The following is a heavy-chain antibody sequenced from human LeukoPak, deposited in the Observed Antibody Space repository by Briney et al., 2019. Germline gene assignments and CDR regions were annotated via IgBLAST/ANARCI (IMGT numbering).Heavy chain of an antibody. V-gene: IGHV4-34*01. D-gene: IGHD2-2*01. CDR1: GGSFSGYY. J-gene: IGHJ4*02. Sequence: SETLSLTCAVYGGSFSGYYWSWIRQPSGKGLEWIGEINHSGSTNYNPSVKSRVTISVDTSKNQFSLKLSSVTAADTAVYYCARTSSTSPGGGYYFDYWGQGTLVTVSS. CDR2: INHSGST. CDR3: ARTSSTSPGGGYYFDY.